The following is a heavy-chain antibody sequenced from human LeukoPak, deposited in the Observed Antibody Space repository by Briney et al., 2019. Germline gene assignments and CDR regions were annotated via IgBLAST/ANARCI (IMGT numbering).Heavy chain of an antibody. J-gene: IGHJ4*02. D-gene: IGHD3-22*01. CDR3: ARVDDSSVIDY. CDR1: GGSISDYY. V-gene: IGHV4-59*01. Sequence: SETLSLTCTVSGGSISDYYWSWIRQPPGKGLEWIGYIYYSGRTNYNPSLMSRVTISVDTSKNQFSLKVSSVTAADTAVYYCARVDDSSVIDYWGQGVLVTVSS. CDR2: IYYSGRT.